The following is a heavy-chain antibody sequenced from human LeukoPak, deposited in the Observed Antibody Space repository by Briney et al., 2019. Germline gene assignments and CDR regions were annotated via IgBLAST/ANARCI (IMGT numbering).Heavy chain of an antibody. Sequence: PSETLSLTCTVSGGSISSYYWSWIRHPPGEGLEWIGYIYYSGSTNYNPSLKSRVTISVDTSKNQFSLKSSSVTAADTAVYYCTKNDVGDYGTWGQGALVAVSS. D-gene: IGHD4-17*01. CDR2: IYYSGST. V-gene: IGHV4-59*08. CDR3: TKNDVGDYGT. J-gene: IGHJ5*02. CDR1: GGSISSYY.